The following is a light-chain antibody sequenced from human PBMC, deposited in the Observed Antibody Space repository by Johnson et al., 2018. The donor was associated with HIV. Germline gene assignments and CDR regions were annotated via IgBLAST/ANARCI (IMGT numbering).Light chain of an antibody. J-gene: IGLJ1*01. CDR3: GAWDASLSAYV. Sequence: QSVLTQPPSVSAAPGQKVTISCSGSSSNIGNNYVSWYQQFPGTAPKLLIYDNNKRPSGIPDRFSGSKSGTSATLGITGLQTGDDADYYCGAWDASLSAYVFGTGTKDTVL. CDR1: SSNIGNNY. CDR2: DNN. V-gene: IGLV1-51*01.